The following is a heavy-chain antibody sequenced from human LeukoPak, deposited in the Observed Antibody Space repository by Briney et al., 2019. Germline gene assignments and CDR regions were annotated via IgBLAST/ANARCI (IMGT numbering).Heavy chain of an antibody. D-gene: IGHD5-24*01. V-gene: IGHV4-59*08. CDR3: ARLRGYNYGSYFDY. CDR1: GGSISSYY. J-gene: IGHJ4*02. CDR2: IYYSGST. Sequence: SETLSLTCTVSGGSISSYYWSWIRQPPGKGLEWIGYIYYSGSTNYNPSLKSRVTISVDTSKNQFSLKLSSVTAADTAVYYCARLRGYNYGSYFDYWGQGTLVTVSS.